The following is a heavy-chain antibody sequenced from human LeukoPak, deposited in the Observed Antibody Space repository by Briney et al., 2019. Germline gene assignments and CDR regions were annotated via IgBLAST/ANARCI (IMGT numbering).Heavy chain of an antibody. CDR1: GFTFTTSA. Sequence: SVKVSCKASGFTFTTSAVQWVRQARGQRLEWIGWIAVGSGNTNYAQKFQERVTITRDMSTRTAYMEVSSLTSEDTAIYYCAASKEVELEAWGQGTLVTVSS. J-gene: IGHJ4*02. CDR3: AASKEVELEA. V-gene: IGHV1-58*01. D-gene: IGHD1-7*01. CDR2: IAVGSGNT.